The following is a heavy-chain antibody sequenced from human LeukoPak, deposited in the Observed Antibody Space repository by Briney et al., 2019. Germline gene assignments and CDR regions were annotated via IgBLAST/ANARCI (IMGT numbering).Heavy chain of an antibody. V-gene: IGHV4-61*02. Sequence: PSQTLSLTCTVSGGSISSGSYYWSWIRQPAGKGLEWIGRIYTSGSTNYNPSLKSRVTISVDTSKNQFSLKLSSVTAADTAVYYCARGGVRGSGSYYDQAFDIWGQGTMVTVSS. J-gene: IGHJ3*02. D-gene: IGHD1-26*01. CDR3: ARGGVRGSGSYYDQAFDI. CDR1: GGSISSGSYY. CDR2: IYTSGST.